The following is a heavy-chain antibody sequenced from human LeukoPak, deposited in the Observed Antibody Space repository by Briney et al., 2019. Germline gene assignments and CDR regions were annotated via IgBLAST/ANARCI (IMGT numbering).Heavy chain of an antibody. V-gene: IGHV4-34*01. CDR3: ARGRGAAAGTDH. J-gene: IGHJ4*02. CDR2: LTYAGDN. CDR1: GDSFSVYS. Sequence: SETLSLTCAVHGDSFSVYSWTWTRQPPGKGREWMGELTYAGDNKYQPSVKRLVSISVDTSKRQFSLTLASVTAADTAVYYCARGRGAAAGTDHWGQGTLVTVSP. D-gene: IGHD6-13*01.